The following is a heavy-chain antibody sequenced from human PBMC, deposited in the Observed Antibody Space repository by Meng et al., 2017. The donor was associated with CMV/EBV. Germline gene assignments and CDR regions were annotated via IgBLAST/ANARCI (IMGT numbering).Heavy chain of an antibody. V-gene: IGHV3-30*04. CDR3: ARPTYYDFWSGYPWDV. Sequence: GESLKISCAASGFTFSRSAMHWVRQAPGKGLEWVAVISYDGSNKHYADSVKGRLTISRDNSKSTLYLQMKSLRADDTAVYYCARPTYYDFWSGYPWDVWGQGTTVTVSS. CDR1: GFTFSRSA. J-gene: IGHJ6*02. D-gene: IGHD3-3*01. CDR2: ISYDGSNK.